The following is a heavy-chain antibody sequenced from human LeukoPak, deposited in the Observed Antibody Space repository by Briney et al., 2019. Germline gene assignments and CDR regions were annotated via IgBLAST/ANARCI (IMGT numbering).Heavy chain of an antibody. V-gene: IGHV4-59*01. J-gene: IGHJ6*02. CDR2: IYYSGST. D-gene: IGHD6-19*01. CDR3: ARVAVAFYLDV. Sequence: SETLSLTCTVSGGSISSYYWSWIRQPPGKGLEWIGYIYYSGSTNYNLSLKSRVTISVDTSKNQFSLKLSSVTAADTAVYYCARVAVAFYLDVWGQGTTVTVSS. CDR1: GGSISSYY.